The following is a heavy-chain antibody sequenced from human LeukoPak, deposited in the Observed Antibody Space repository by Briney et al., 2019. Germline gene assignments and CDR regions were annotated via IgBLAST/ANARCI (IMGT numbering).Heavy chain of an antibody. D-gene: IGHD2-2*01. CDR1: GGSFSGYY. Sequence: SETLSLTCAVYGGSFSGYYWSWIRQPPGNGLEWIGEINHSGSTNYNPSLKSRVTISVDTSKNQFSLKLSSVTAADTAVYYCARWYRQRYCSSTSCYRYYYYGMDVWGQGTTVTVSS. J-gene: IGHJ6*02. CDR3: ARWYRQRYCSSTSCYRYYYYGMDV. CDR2: INHSGST. V-gene: IGHV4-34*01.